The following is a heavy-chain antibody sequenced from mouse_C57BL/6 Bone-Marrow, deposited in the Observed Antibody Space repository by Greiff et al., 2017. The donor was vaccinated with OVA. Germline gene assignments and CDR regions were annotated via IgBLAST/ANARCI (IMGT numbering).Heavy chain of an antibody. CDR1: GFTFSDAW. Sequence: EVQRVESGGGLVQPGGSMKLSCAASGFTFSDAWMDWVRQSPEKGLEWVAEIRNKANNHATYYAESVKGRFTISRDDSKSSVYLQMNSLRAEDTGIYYCTRRYDYDYAMDYWGQGTSVTVSS. J-gene: IGHJ4*01. CDR3: TRRYDYDYAMDY. CDR2: IRNKANNHAT. D-gene: IGHD2-4*01. V-gene: IGHV6-6*01.